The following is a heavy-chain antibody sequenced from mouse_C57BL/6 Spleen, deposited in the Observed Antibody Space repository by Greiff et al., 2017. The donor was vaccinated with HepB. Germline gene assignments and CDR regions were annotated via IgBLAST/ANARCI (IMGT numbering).Heavy chain of an antibody. V-gene: IGHV1-42*01. J-gene: IGHJ4*01. D-gene: IGHD2-3*01. CDR3: ARYDGLPMDY. CDR1: GYSFTGYY. CDR2: INPSTGGT. Sequence: EVQLQQSGPELVKPGASVKISCKASGYSFTGYYMNWVKQSPEKSLEWIGEINPSTGGTTYNQKFKAKATLTVDKSSSTAYMQLKSLTSEDSAVYYCARYDGLPMDYWGQGTSVTVSS.